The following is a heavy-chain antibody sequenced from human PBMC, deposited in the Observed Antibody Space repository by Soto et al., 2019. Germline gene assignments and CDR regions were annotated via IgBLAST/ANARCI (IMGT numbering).Heavy chain of an antibody. V-gene: IGHV1-46*01. CDR3: ARGGNPNDYGDYDYLDY. Sequence: QVQLVQSGAEVKKPGASVKVSCKASGYTFTSYYMHWVRQAPGQGLEWMGIINPSGGSTSYAQKFQGRVTMTRDTSTSTVYMELSSLRSEDTAVYYRARGGNPNDYGDYDYLDYWGQGTLVTVSS. D-gene: IGHD4-17*01. CDR2: INPSGGST. J-gene: IGHJ4*02. CDR1: GYTFTSYY.